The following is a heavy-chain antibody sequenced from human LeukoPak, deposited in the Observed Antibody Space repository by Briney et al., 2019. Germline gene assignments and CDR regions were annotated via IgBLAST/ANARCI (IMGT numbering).Heavy chain of an antibody. Sequence: PSETLSLTCTVSGCSISSGYYWGWIRQPPGKGLEWIGSIYHSGSTYYNPSLKSRVTMSVDTSKNQFSLKLSSVTAADTAVYFCARVSWFPGTSYYYMDVWGKGTTVTVSS. CDR3: ARVSWFPGTSYYYMDV. J-gene: IGHJ6*03. D-gene: IGHD1-1*01. V-gene: IGHV4-38-2*02. CDR1: GCSISSGYY. CDR2: IYHSGST.